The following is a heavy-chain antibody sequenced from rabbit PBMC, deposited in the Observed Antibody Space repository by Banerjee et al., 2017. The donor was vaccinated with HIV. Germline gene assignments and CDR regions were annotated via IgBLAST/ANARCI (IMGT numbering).Heavy chain of an antibody. CDR1: GSDISSNA. CDR3: ARDLAGVIGWNFNL. J-gene: IGHJ4*01. CDR2: INTSTGNT. V-gene: IGHV1S45*01. Sequence: QEQLEESGGDLVQPEGSLTLTCKASGSDISSNAMCWVRQAPGKGLEWIACINTSTGNTVYASWAKGRFTISKTSSTTVTLQMTSLTAADTATYFCARDLAGVIGWNFNLWGPGTLVTVS. D-gene: IGHD4-1*01.